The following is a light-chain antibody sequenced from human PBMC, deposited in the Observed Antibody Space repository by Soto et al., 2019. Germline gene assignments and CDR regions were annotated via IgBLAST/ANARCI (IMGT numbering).Light chain of an antibody. CDR1: QSVLYSANNKNY. CDR2: WAS. V-gene: IGKV4-1*01. Sequence: DSVMTQSPVSLAVSLGERATFNCKSSQSVLYSANNKNYLAWYQQNPGQPPKLLIYWASTRESGVTDRFSGSGSGTDFTLTVSSLQAEDVAVYYCQQYYSTPRTFGQGTKVDIK. CDR3: QQYYSTPRT. J-gene: IGKJ1*01.